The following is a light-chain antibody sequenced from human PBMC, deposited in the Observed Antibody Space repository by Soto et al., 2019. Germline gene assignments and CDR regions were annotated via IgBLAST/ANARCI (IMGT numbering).Light chain of an antibody. CDR3: QQYNSRWT. CDR2: DAS. Sequence: EIVLKQAPATLSLYPGERATLSCRASQSVSSYLAWYQQKPGQAPRLLIYDASNRATGIPARFSGSGSGTEFTLTISSLQPDDFATYYCQQYNSRWTFGQGTKVAIK. V-gene: IGKV3-11*01. J-gene: IGKJ1*01. CDR1: QSVSSY.